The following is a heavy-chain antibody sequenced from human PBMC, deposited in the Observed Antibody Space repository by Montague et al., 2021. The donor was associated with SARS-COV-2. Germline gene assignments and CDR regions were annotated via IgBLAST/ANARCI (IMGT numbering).Heavy chain of an antibody. CDR1: GGSISSYY. V-gene: IGHV4-59*01. J-gene: IGHJ3*02. D-gene: IGHD6-19*01. Sequence: SETLSLTCTVSGGSISSYYCGWIRQPPGKGLEWIGYIYYSGSTNXNPXRKSRVTISVDTSKNQFSLKLSSVTAADTAVYYCARGSGWMGNAFDIWGQGTMVTVSS. CDR3: ARGSGWMGNAFDI. CDR2: IYYSGST.